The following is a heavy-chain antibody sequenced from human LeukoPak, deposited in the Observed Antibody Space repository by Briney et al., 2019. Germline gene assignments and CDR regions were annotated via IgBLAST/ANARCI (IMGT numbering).Heavy chain of an antibody. CDR3: ARDKYGGNSNAFDI. D-gene: IGHD4-23*01. J-gene: IGHJ3*02. Sequence: GGSLRLSCAASGFTFSSYWMDWVRQVPGKGPVWVSRIGTDGSGAAYADYVRGRFTISRDNAKDTLYLQMNSVRAEDTAVCYCARDKYGGNSNAFDIWGQGTLVAVSS. CDR2: IGTDGSGA. V-gene: IGHV3-74*01. CDR1: GFTFSSYW.